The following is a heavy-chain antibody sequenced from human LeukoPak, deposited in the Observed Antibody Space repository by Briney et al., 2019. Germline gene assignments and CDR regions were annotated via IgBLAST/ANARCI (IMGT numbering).Heavy chain of an antibody. D-gene: IGHD2-15*01. CDR2: IHYSGDT. Sequence: SETLSLTCTVSGGSFSSTSYYWNWIRQPPGKGLEWIGSIHYSGDTSYNPSLNSRITISVDTSKKQFSLKLSSVTATDTAVYYCARQTCSGGSCFLFYSGMDVWGQGTTVTVSS. CDR3: ARQTCSGGSCFLFYSGMDV. CDR1: GGSFSSTSYY. V-gene: IGHV4-39*01. J-gene: IGHJ6*02.